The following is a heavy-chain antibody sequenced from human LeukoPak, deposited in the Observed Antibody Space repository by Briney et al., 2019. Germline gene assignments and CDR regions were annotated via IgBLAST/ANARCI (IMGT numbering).Heavy chain of an antibody. Sequence: SQTLSLTCTVSGGSISSGDYYWSWIRQPPGKCLEWIGYIYYSGSTYYNPSLKSRVTISVDTSKNQFSLKLSSVTAADTAVYYCARGHYGSGSYYSRGGYFDYWGQGTLVTVSS. CDR1: GGSISSGDYY. J-gene: IGHJ4*02. CDR2: IYYSGST. D-gene: IGHD3-10*01. CDR3: ARGHYGSGSYYSRGGYFDY. V-gene: IGHV4-30-4*08.